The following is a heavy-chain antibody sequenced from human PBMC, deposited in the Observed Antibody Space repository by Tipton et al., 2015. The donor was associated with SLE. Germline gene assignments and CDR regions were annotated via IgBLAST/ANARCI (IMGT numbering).Heavy chain of an antibody. J-gene: IGHJ4*02. Sequence: TLSLTCTVSGGSISSSSYYWGWIRQPPGKGLEWIGSIYHSGSTYYNPSLKSRVTISADTSKNQFSLKLSSVTAADTAVYYCARDLKDFWSGYYDWGQGTLVTVSS. CDR2: IYHSGST. CDR3: ARDLKDFWSGYYD. V-gene: IGHV4-39*07. CDR1: GGSISSSSYY. D-gene: IGHD3-3*01.